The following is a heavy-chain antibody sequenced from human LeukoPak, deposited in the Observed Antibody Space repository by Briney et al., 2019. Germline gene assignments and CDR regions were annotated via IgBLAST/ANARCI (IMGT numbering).Heavy chain of an antibody. J-gene: IGHJ4*02. D-gene: IGHD3-3*01. CDR3: AHSNLEWLLSLDY. V-gene: IGHV1-18*01. CDR1: GYTFTSYG. Sequence: ASVKVSCKASGYTFTSYGISWVRQAPGQGLEWMGWISAYNGNTNYAQKFQGRVTITADKSTSTAYMELSSLRSEDTAVYYCAHSNLEWLLSLDYWGQGTLVTVSS. CDR2: ISAYNGNT.